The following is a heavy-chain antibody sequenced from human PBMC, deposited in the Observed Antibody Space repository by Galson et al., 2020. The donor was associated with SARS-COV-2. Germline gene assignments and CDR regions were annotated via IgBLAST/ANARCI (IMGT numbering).Heavy chain of an antibody. CDR2: VYHGGSK. Sequence: GESLKISCAASGFVVSNTYMTRVRQAPGKGLEWVPVVYHGGSKYYADSVKGRFTISRDYSNNILYLQMNSLGADDTALYYCARGTQVNAFNIWGQGTMVTVSS. CDR1: GFVVSNTY. D-gene: IGHD3-22*01. CDR3: ARGTQVNAFNI. J-gene: IGHJ3*02. V-gene: IGHV3-53*01.